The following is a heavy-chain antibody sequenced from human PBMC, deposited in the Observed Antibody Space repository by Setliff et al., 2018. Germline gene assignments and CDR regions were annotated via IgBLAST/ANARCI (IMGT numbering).Heavy chain of an antibody. D-gene: IGHD6-19*01. J-gene: IGHJ6*03. CDR1: GGSISNYY. V-gene: IGHV4-4*07. CDR3: AREQWLDPPGYYYMDV. Sequence: PSETLSLTCTVSGGSISNYYWSWIRQPAGKGLEWIGRIYTSGSTNYNPSLKSRVTMSVDTSKNQFSLKLSSVTAADTAVYYCAREQWLDPPGYYYMDVWAKGTTVTVSS. CDR2: IYTSGST.